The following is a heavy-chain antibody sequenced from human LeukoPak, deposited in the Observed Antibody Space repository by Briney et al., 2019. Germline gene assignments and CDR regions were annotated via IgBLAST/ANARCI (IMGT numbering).Heavy chain of an antibody. V-gene: IGHV4-4*07. D-gene: IGHD5-12*01. CDR2: IYTSGST. Sequence: SETLSPTCTVSGGSISSYYWSWIRQPAGKGLEWIGRIYTSGSTNYNPSLKSRVTMSVDTSKNQFPLKLSSVTAADTAVYYCAGYSGYDPRRYYYYYMDVWGKGTTVTVSS. CDR3: AGYSGYDPRRYYYYYMDV. J-gene: IGHJ6*03. CDR1: GGSISSYY.